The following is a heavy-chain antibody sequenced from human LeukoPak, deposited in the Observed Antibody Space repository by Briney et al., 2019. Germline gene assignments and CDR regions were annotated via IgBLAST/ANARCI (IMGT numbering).Heavy chain of an antibody. Sequence: GASVKVSCKASGGTFSSYAISWVRQAPGQGLEWMGGIIPIFGTANYAQKFQGRVTITADESTSTAYMELSSLRSEDTAVYYCARSDDSSGYYFSNFDYWGQGTLVTVSS. CDR1: GGTFSSYA. V-gene: IGHV1-69*13. CDR3: ARSDDSSGYYFSNFDY. D-gene: IGHD3-22*01. CDR2: IIPIFGTA. J-gene: IGHJ4*02.